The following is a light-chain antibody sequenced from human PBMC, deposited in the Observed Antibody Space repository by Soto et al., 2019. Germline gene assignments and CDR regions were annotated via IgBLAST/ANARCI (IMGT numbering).Light chain of an antibody. J-gene: IGKJ1*01. CDR3: QQYGSSRT. Sequence: IFLTQSPGTLSLSAGERATIAXRASRSFSGSYLAWYQQKPXQAPXXXIYXASIKATGIPDRFSGSGYGTDFTLTISRLEPEDVAVYYCQQYGSSRTFGQGTKVDI. V-gene: IGKV3-20*01. CDR1: RSFSGSY. CDR2: XAS.